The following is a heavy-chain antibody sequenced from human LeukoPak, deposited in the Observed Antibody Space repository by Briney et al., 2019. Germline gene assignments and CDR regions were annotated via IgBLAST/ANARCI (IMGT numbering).Heavy chain of an antibody. CDR3: ARVTFYDFWSGYYTGYFDY. CDR2: ISAYNGNT. Sequence: GASVKVSCKASGYTFTSYGISWVRQAPGQGLEWMGWISAYNGNTNYAQKLQSRVTMTTDTSTSTAYMELRSLRSDDTAVYYCARVTFYDFWSGYYTGYFDYWGQGTLVTVSS. D-gene: IGHD3-3*01. V-gene: IGHV1-18*01. J-gene: IGHJ4*02. CDR1: GYTFTSYG.